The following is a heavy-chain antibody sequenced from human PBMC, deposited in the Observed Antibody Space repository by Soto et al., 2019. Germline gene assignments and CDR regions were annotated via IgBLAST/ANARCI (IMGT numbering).Heavy chain of an antibody. D-gene: IGHD2-2*02. J-gene: IGHJ4*02. CDR2: INHSGST. V-gene: IGHV4-34*01. CDR3: ARDGYSGYCSSTSCYTFDY. Sequence: LSLTCAVYGGSFSGYYWSWIRQPPGKGLEWIGEINHSGSTNYNPPLKSRVTISVDTSKNQFSLKLSSVTAADTAVYYCARDGYSGYCSSTSCYTFDYWGQGTLVTVSS. CDR1: GGSFSGYY.